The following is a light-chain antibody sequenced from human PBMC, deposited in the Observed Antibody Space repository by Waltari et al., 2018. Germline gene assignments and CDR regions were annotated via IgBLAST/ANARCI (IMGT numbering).Light chain of an antibody. CDR1: QSVSSY. CDR3: QQRSNWPIT. J-gene: IGKJ5*01. Sequence: EIVLTQSPATLSLSPGERATLYCRASQSVSSYLAWYQQKPGQAPRLLIYDASNRATGIPARFSGSGSGTDFTRTISSLEPEDFAVYYCQQRSNWPITFGQGTRLEIK. V-gene: IGKV3-11*01. CDR2: DAS.